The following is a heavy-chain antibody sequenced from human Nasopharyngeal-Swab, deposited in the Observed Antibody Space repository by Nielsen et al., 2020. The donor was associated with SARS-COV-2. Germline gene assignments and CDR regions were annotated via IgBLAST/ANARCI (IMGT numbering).Heavy chain of an antibody. CDR2: IRPYTGNI. Sequence: ASVKVSCKASGYTYNTYAITWVRQAPGQGLEWMGWIRPYTGNIKYSEKFQGRVTMTTDTSTSTAYMEVRSLRSDDTAVYYCAREPDMVRGITLFDSWGQGTLVTVSS. V-gene: IGHV1-18*01. D-gene: IGHD3-10*01. CDR3: AREPDMVRGITLFDS. CDR1: GYTYNTYA. J-gene: IGHJ4*02.